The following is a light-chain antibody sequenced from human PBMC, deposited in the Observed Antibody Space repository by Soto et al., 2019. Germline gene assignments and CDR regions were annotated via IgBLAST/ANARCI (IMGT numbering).Light chain of an antibody. J-gene: IGKJ5*01. CDR2: GAS. Sequence: EIVLTQSPGALSLSPGERAALSCRASQSVSSSYLAWYQQKPGQAPRLLIYGASSRATGIPDRFSGSGSGTDFTLTISRLEPEDLAVYYCQQYGSSRTFGQGTRLEIK. CDR3: QQYGSSRT. CDR1: QSVSSSY. V-gene: IGKV3-20*01.